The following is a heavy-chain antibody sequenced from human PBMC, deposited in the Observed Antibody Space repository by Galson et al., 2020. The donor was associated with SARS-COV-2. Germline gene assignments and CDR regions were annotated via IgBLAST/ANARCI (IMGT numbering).Heavy chain of an antibody. J-gene: IGHJ4*02. Sequence: VKVSCKVSGYTLSDLSMHWVRPAPGKGIEWMGGIDPDGGEAVYAHNFQGRVTMTEDTSTDTAYMELSSLRSEDTAVYYCATLRYDRSGGFYACFEFWGQGTLVSGSA. CDR1: GYTLSDLS. CDR3: ATLRYDRSGGFYACFEF. D-gene: IGHD3-22*01. V-gene: IGHV1-24*01. CDR2: IDPDGGEA.